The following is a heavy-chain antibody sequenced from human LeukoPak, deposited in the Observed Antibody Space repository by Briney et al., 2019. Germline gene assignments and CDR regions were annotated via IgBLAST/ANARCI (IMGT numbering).Heavy chain of an antibody. D-gene: IGHD4/OR15-4a*01. V-gene: IGHV3-23*03. J-gene: IGHJ4*02. CDR2: FSNRT. Sequence: GGSLRLSCVASGFTFSNYAMIWVRQAPGKGLEWVSVFSNRTHYADSVKGRFTTSRDNSRNTLYLEMNNLRAEDTAIYYCAKDWCDYWGQGTLVTVSS. CDR3: AKDWCDY. CDR1: GFTFSNYA.